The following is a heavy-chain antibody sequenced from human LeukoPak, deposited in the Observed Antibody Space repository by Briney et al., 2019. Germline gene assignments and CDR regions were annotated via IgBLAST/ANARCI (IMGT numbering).Heavy chain of an antibody. J-gene: IGHJ4*02. D-gene: IGHD3-16*02. V-gene: IGHV3-9*01. CDR1: GFTFDGYA. Sequence: GRSLRLSCAASGFTFDGYATHWVRQAPGKGLEWVSGISWNSGSIGYADSVKGRFTISRDNAKKSLYLQMNSLRAEDTALYYCAGGVIVTSFDYWGQGTLVTVSS. CDR2: ISWNSGSI. CDR3: AGGVIVTSFDY.